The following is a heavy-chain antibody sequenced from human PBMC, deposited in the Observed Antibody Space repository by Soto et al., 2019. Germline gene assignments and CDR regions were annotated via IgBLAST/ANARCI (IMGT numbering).Heavy chain of an antibody. Sequence: ASVKVSCKISGHTLTELSIHWVRQAPGKGLEWMGGFDPEDGETIYAQKFQGRVTMTEDTSTDTAYMELSSLRSEDTAVYYCATQPPWGIQRPSWFDPWGQGTLVTVSS. CDR2: FDPEDGET. J-gene: IGHJ5*02. V-gene: IGHV1-24*01. D-gene: IGHD5-18*01. CDR1: GHTLTELS. CDR3: ATQPPWGIQRPSWFDP.